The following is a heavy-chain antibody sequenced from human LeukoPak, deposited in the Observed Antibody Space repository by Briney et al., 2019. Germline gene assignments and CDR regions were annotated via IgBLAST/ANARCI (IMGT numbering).Heavy chain of an antibody. Sequence: GGSLRLSCAASGFAFSNAWMSWVRQAPGKGLEWVGRIKSKTDGGTTDYAAPVKGRFTISRDDSKNTLYLQMNSLKTEDTAVYYCTTGGLYDSSGYYSQGPRYYYYYYYMDVWGKGTTVTISS. V-gene: IGHV3-15*01. CDR1: GFAFSNAW. CDR2: IKSKTDGGTT. J-gene: IGHJ6*03. CDR3: TTGGLYDSSGYYSQGPRYYYYYYYMDV. D-gene: IGHD3-22*01.